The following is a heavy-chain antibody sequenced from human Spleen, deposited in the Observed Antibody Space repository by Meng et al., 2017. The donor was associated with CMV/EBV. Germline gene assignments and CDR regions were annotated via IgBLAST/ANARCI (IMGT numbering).Heavy chain of an antibody. CDR1: GYTFTGYN. V-gene: IGHV1-2*02. D-gene: IGHD5-24*01. Sequence: ASVKVSCKASGYTFTGYNMHWVRQAPGQGLEWMGWINPNSGDTKYAQKFQGRVTLTSDTSISTAYMELSRLKSDDTAVYYCARESGDGYNLWGQGTLVTVSS. CDR3: ARESGDGYNL. J-gene: IGHJ5*02. CDR2: INPNSGDT.